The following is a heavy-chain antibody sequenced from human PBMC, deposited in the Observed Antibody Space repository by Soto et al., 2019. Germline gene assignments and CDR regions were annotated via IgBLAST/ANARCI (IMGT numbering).Heavy chain of an antibody. V-gene: IGHV3-48*03. J-gene: IGHJ6*02. CDR1: GFTFSSYE. CDR2: ISSSGSTI. CDR3: ARGYCSSTSCYTRDRWETDYYYYGMDV. D-gene: IGHD2-2*02. Sequence: PGGSLRLSCAVSGFTFSSYEMNWVRQAPGKGLEWVSYISSSGSTIYYADSVKGRFTISRDNAKNSLYLQMSSLRAEDTAVYYCARGYCSSTSCYTRDRWETDYYYYGMDVWGQGTTVTVSS.